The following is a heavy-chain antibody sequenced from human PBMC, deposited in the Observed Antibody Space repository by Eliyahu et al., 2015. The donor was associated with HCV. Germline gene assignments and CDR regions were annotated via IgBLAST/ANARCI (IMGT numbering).Heavy chain of an antibody. Sequence: EVKKPGSSVKVSCKASGGTFSSYLVNWVRQAPGQGLEWMGGIIPTFDATNYAQKFQGRVTITADKSTSTAFMEMSSLKSEDTAMYFCAISITVAGPCDYWGLGTVVTVSS. CDR1: GGTFSSYL. J-gene: IGHJ4*02. D-gene: IGHD6-19*01. CDR2: IIPTFDAT. CDR3: AISITVAGPCDY. V-gene: IGHV1-69*06.